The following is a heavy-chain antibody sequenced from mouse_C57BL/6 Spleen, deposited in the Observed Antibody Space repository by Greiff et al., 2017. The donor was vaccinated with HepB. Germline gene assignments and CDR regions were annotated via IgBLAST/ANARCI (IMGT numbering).Heavy chain of an antibody. D-gene: IGHD1-1*01. V-gene: IGHV1-50*01. CDR1: GYTFTSYW. Sequence: QVQLQQPGAELVKPGASVKLSCKASGYTFTSYWMQWVKQRPGQGLEWIGEIDPSDSYTNYNQKFKGKATLTVDTSSSTAYIQLSSLTSEDSAVYYCARGSSYGNDWGQGTTLTVSS. CDR3: ARGSSYGND. CDR2: IDPSDSYT. J-gene: IGHJ2*01.